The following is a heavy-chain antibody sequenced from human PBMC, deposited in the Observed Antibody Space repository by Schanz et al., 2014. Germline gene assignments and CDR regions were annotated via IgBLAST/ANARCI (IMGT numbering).Heavy chain of an antibody. D-gene: IGHD3-3*01. CDR2: ISVYTGNT. Sequence: QVQLVQSGAEVKKPGASVKVSCKASGYPFTSYGISWVRQALGQGLEWMGWISVYTGNTKYGQKVQGRVTMTADTSTNTAYMALTDLRSDDTAVYYCARDRRFFDRDDLYYFDSWGQGTLVTVSS. CDR1: GYPFTSYG. V-gene: IGHV1-18*01. J-gene: IGHJ4*02. CDR3: ARDRRFFDRDDLYYFDS.